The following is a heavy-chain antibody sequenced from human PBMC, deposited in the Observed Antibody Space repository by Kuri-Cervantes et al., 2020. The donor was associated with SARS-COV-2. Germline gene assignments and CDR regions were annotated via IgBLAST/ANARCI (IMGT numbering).Heavy chain of an antibody. CDR1: GGSFSGYY. V-gene: IGHV4-34*01. CDR3: ALVAVYYDSSGYYYWFDP. Sequence: GSLRLSCAVYGGSFSGYYWSWIRLPPGKGLEWIGEINHSGSTNYNPSLKSRVTISVDTSKNQFSLKLCSVTAADTAVYYCALVAVYYDSSGYYYWFDPWGQGTLVTVSS. J-gene: IGHJ5*02. CDR2: INHSGST. D-gene: IGHD3-22*01.